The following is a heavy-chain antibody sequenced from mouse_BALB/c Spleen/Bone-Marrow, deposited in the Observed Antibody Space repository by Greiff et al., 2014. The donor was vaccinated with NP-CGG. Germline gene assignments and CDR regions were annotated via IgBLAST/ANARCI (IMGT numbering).Heavy chain of an antibody. Sequence: VQLQQSGPELVKPGASVKISCKASGYTFTSYDINWVRQRPGQGLEWIGWVYPGDGSTKYNEKFKGKATLTADKSSSTAYMQLMSLTSSTSAVYFCYRSDDGFSCSFDYWGQGTTLTVSS. V-gene: IGHV1S56*01. D-gene: IGHD2-3*01. CDR1: GYTFTSYD. CDR2: VYPGDGST. J-gene: IGHJ2*01. CDR3: YRSDDGFSCSFDY.